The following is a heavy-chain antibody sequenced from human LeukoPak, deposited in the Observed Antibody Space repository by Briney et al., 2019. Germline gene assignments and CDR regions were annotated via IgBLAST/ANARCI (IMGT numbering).Heavy chain of an antibody. CDR3: ARQGEIDANWFDP. CDR1: GGSISSSSYY. CDR2: IYYSGST. D-gene: IGHD2-21*01. J-gene: IGHJ5*02. V-gene: IGHV4-39*01. Sequence: SETLSLTCTVSGGSISSSSYYWGWIRQPPGKGLEWIGSIYYSGSTYYNPSLKSRVTISVDTSKNQFSLKLSSVTAADTAVYYCARQGEIDANWFDPWGQGTLVTVSS.